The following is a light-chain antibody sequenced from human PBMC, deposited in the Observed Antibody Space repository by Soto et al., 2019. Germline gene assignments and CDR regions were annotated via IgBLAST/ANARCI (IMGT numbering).Light chain of an antibody. V-gene: IGKV3-15*01. J-gene: IGKJ1*01. CDR2: DAS. Sequence: IVMTQSPATLSVSPGGRATLSCRASRGISSNLAWYQQNPGQAPRLLIYDASTRATGIPARFSGSGSGTEFTLTISSLQSEDFAVYYCHQYNNWPPWTFGQGTKVDIK. CDR3: HQYNNWPPWT. CDR1: RGISSN.